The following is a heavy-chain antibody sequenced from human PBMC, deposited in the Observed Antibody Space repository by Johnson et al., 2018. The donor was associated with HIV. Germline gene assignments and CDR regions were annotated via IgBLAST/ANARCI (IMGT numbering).Heavy chain of an antibody. D-gene: IGHD3-22*01. CDR1: GFTFSAHW. J-gene: IGHJ3*02. CDR2: ITGDGSRS. Sequence: VQLVESGGGVVQPGGSLRPSCGASGFTFSAHWMQWLRQAPGKGLVWVSRITGDGSRSNHADSVKGRFTIARDNAKNTLYLQMNSLRAEDTAVYYCARSITMIVFTFDIWGQGTMVTVSS. V-gene: IGHV3-74*02. CDR3: ARSITMIVFTFDI.